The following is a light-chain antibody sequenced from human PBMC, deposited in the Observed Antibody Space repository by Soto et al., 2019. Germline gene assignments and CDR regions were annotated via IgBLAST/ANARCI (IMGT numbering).Light chain of an antibody. Sequence: DIQMTQSLSSLSASVGDTVTITCRASQSISNSLSWYQQKPGKAPKFLIYVASTLQRGVPSRFSGSGSGTDFTLPISRPPPEDVATYYCQQTFSPPYTFGQGTKLEIK. CDR3: QQTFSPPYT. CDR1: QSISNS. CDR2: VAS. V-gene: IGKV1-39*01. J-gene: IGKJ2*01.